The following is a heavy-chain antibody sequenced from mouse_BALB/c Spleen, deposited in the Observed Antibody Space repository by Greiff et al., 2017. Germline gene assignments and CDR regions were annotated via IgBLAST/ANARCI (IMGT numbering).Heavy chain of an antibody. D-gene: IGHD2-14*01. V-gene: IGHV1-15*01. CDR2: IDPETGGT. J-gene: IGHJ1*01. CDR1: GYTFTDYE. CDR3: TRRDDGYFDV. Sequence: QVQLKESGAELVRPGASVTLSCKASGYTFTDYEMHWVKQTPVHGLEWIGAIDPETGGTAYNQKFKGKATLTADKSSSTAYMELRSLTSEDSAVYYCTRRDDGYFDVWGAGTTVTVSS.